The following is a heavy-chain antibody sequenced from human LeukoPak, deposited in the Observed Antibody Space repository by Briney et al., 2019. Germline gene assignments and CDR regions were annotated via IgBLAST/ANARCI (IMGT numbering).Heavy chain of an antibody. CDR3: VTGDGYRKAHDS. CDR2: LTPEVGEE. J-gene: IGHJ4*02. Sequence: ASVKVSCKVSGSTLTEISIFWVRQAPGKGLEWMGGLTPEVGEEIYTQKFEGRVTMSEDTSIDTAYMEMTSLTSEDTAVYYCVTGDGYRKAHDSWGQGTLVTVSS. D-gene: IGHD5-18*01. CDR1: GSTLTEIS. V-gene: IGHV1-24*01.